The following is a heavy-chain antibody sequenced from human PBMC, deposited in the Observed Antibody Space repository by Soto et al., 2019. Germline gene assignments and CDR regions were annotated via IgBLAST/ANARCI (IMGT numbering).Heavy chain of an antibody. CDR1: GFTFSSYG. D-gene: IGHD2-21*01. J-gene: IGHJ4*02. CDR3: AKVGLWWPTSSLANDY. V-gene: IGHV3-30*18. CDR2: ISYDGSNK. Sequence: QVQLVESGGGVVQPGRSLRLSCAASGFTFSSYGMHWVRQAPGKGLEWVAVISYDGSNKYYADSVKGRFTISRDNSKNTRYRQMNSLRGEDTAVHYCAKVGLWWPTSSLANDYWGQGTLVTVSS.